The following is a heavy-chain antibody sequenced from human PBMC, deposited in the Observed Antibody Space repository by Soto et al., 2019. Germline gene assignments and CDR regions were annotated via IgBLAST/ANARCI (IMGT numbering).Heavy chain of an antibody. CDR3: AKELSPLV. CDR2: ISGSGGST. Sequence: LRLSWAASGFPVGSDSMSWVRQAPGKELEWVSAISGSGGSTYYADSVKGRFTISRDNSKNTLYLQMNSLRAEDTAVYYCAKELSPLVWGQGTLVTVSS. CDR1: GFPVGSDS. J-gene: IGHJ4*02. V-gene: IGHV3-23*01.